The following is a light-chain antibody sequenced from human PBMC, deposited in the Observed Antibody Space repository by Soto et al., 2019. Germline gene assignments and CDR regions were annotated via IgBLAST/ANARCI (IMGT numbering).Light chain of an antibody. CDR1: QSVGSN. V-gene: IGKV3-15*01. CDR3: QQYNNWPGT. CDR2: GAS. J-gene: IGKJ1*01. Sequence: EIVMTQSPATLSVSPGERATLSCRASQSVGSNLAWYQQKPGQAPRLLIYGASPRATGIPARFSGSGSGTEFTLTLSSLQSEDFAVYYCQQYNNWPGTFGQGTKGEIK.